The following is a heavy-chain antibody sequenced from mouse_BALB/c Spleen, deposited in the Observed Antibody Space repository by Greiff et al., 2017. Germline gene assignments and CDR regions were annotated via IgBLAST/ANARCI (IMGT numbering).Heavy chain of an antibody. J-gene: IGHJ2*01. CDR1: GFAFSSYD. CDR3: ARAGYGYFDY. V-gene: IGHV5-9-2*01. CDR2: ISDGGSYT. D-gene: IGHD2-10*02. Sequence: EVKLMESGGGLVKPGGSLKLSCAASGFAFSSYDMSWVRQTPEKRLEWVAYISDGGSYTYYPDSVKGRFTISRDNAKNNLYLQMSSLKSEDTAMYYCARAGYGYFDYWGQGTTLTVSS.